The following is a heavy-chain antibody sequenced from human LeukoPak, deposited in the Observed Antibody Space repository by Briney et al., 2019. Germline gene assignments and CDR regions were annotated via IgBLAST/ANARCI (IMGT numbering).Heavy chain of an antibody. V-gene: IGHV4-39*07. J-gene: IGHJ4*02. CDR2: INYSGST. Sequence: PSETLSLTCTVSGGSISSSGYYWGWIRQPPGKGLEWIGNINYSGSTYYNPSLKSRITVSVDTSKNQFSLKLSSVTAADTAVYYCAIDSSGFNWGQGTLVTVSS. CDR3: AIDSSGFN. D-gene: IGHD3-22*01. CDR1: GGSISSSGYY.